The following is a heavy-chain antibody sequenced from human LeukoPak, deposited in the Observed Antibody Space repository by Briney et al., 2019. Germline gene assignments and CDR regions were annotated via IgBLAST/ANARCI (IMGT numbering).Heavy chain of an antibody. CDR1: GYIFTQYG. J-gene: IGHJ6*03. CDR2: ISTYNGNT. D-gene: IGHD3/OR15-3a*01. V-gene: IGHV1-18*01. CDR3: ARRTGYNYYYMDV. Sequence: ASVKASCKASGYIFTQYGISWVRQAPGQGLEWMASISTYNGNTNYAQNLQGRVTMTTDTSTSTAYMELRSLRSDDTAVYYCARRTGYNYYYMDVWGQGTKVTVSS.